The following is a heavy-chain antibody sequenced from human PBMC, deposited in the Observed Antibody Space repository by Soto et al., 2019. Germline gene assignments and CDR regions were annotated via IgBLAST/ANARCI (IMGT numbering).Heavy chain of an antibody. D-gene: IGHD2-8*01. J-gene: IGHJ5*02. CDR1: GFTFSNAW. CDR3: TTESNGPNWFDP. Sequence: PGGSLRLSCAASGFTFSNAWMNWVRQAPGKGLEWVGRIKSKADGGTTDYAAPVKDRFTISRDDLINTLYLQMNSLKTEDTAVYYCTTESNGPNWFDPWGQGTLVTVSS. CDR2: IKSKADGGTT. V-gene: IGHV3-15*01.